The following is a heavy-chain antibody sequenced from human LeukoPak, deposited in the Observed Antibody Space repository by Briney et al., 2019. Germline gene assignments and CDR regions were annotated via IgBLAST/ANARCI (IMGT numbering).Heavy chain of an antibody. CDR2: INSDGSST. V-gene: IGHV3-74*01. D-gene: IGHD5-12*01. Sequence: GGSLRFSCAASGFTFSSYWMHWVRQAPGKGLVWVSRINSDGSSTSYADSVKGRFTISRDNAKNTLYLQMNSLRAEDTAVYYCARRGSGYDAAPTGMDVWGQGTTVTVSS. CDR1: GFTFSSYW. J-gene: IGHJ6*02. CDR3: ARRGSGYDAAPTGMDV.